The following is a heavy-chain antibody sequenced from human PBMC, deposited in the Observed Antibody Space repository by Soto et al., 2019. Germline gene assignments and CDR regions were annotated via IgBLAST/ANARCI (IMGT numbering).Heavy chain of an antibody. Sequence: SETLSLTCTVSGGSISSYYWSWIRQPAGRGLEWIGRIYTSGSTYYNPSLKSRVTMSLDTSKNQFSLKLSSVTAADTAVYYCAGGAAADYFDYWGQGTLVTVSS. V-gene: IGHV4-4*07. CDR2: IYTSGST. CDR3: AGGAAADYFDY. J-gene: IGHJ4*02. CDR1: GGSISSYY. D-gene: IGHD6-13*01.